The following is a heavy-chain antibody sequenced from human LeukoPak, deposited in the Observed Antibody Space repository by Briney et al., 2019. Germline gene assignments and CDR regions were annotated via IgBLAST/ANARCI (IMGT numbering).Heavy chain of an antibody. CDR1: GFTFSSYA. CDR3: AKDGVPAAIYWFDP. D-gene: IGHD2-2*01. J-gene: IGHJ5*02. CDR2: ISYDGNTK. Sequence: GRSLRLSCAASGFTFSSYAFHWVRQAPGRGLDWVAVISYDGNTKYYADSVKGRFTISRDTSKNTLYLQMNSLRTDDTAVYYCAKDGVPAAIYWFDPWGQGTLVTVSS. V-gene: IGHV3-30*04.